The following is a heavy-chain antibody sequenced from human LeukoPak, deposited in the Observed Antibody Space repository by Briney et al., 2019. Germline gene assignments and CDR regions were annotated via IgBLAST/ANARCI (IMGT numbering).Heavy chain of an antibody. CDR3: ARDQEGFDY. V-gene: IGHV1-46*01. J-gene: IGHJ4*02. Sequence: ASVKVSCKASGYTFTSNYIHWVRQAPGQGLEWMGMIYARDGSTSYAQKFQGRVTVTRDTSTSTVHMELSGLRSEDTAVYYCARDQEGFDYWGQGTLVTVSS. CDR2: IYARDGST. CDR1: GYTFTSNY.